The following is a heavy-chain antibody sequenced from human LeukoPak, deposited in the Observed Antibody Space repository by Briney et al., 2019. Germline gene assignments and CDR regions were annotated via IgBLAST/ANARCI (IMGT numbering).Heavy chain of an antibody. CDR1: GGSISSGSYY. CDR2: IYKSGST. D-gene: IGHD6-19*01. V-gene: IGHV4-61*09. Sequence: PSETLSLTCTVSGGSISSGSYYCSWIRQPAGKGLEWIGHIYKSGSTNYNPSLKSRVTISVDTSKNQFSLKLSSVTAADTAVYYCASSPSAVAGTDDYWGRGTLVTVSS. CDR3: ASSPSAVAGTDDY. J-gene: IGHJ4*02.